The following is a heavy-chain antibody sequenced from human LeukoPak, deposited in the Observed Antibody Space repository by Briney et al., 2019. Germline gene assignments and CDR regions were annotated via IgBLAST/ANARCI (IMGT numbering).Heavy chain of an antibody. Sequence: PGGSLRLSCTASGFTFTNYAMSWVRQAPGKGLEWVSGINWNGGSTGYADSVKGRFTISRDNAKNSLYLQMNSLRAEDTALYYCAREVNEWELQYDYWGQGTLVTVSS. V-gene: IGHV3-20*04. CDR1: GFTFTNYA. J-gene: IGHJ4*02. D-gene: IGHD1-26*01. CDR2: INWNGGST. CDR3: AREVNEWELQYDY.